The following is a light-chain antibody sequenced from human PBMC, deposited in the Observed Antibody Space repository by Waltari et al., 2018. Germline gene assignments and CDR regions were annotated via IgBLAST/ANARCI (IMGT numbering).Light chain of an antibody. CDR2: EDN. Sequence: NFMLTQPHSVSESPGKTVTISCTGSSGSLASNYVQWYQQRPGSAPTTVIYEDNQRPSGVPDRFSGSIDSSSNSASLTISGLKTEDEADYYCQSYDSSTLWVFGGGTKLTVL. V-gene: IGLV6-57*02. J-gene: IGLJ3*02. CDR1: SGSLASNY. CDR3: QSYDSSTLWV.